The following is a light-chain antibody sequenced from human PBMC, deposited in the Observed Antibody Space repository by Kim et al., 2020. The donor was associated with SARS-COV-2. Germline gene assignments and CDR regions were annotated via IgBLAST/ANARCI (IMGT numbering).Light chain of an antibody. CDR3: QQRKDWPLT. Sequence: EIVLTQSPVTLSLSPGERATLSCRASQSISTCLAWYQQKPGQSPRLLIYDASDRATGIPARFSGSGSGTDFTLTISTLEPEDFAVYYCQQRKDWPLTFGGGTKVDIK. CDR2: DAS. J-gene: IGKJ4*01. CDR1: QSISTC. V-gene: IGKV3-11*01.